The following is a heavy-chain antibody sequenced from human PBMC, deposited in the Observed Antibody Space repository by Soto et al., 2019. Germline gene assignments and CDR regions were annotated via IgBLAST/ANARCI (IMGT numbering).Heavy chain of an antibody. CDR1: GFPFSDYY. CDR3: ARGGGGGLFEH. CDR2: ISPKSTYR. J-gene: IGHJ4*02. Sequence: GGSLRLSCATSGFPFSDYYMSWIRQAPGKGLEWLSHISPKSTYRNYADSVKGRFTISRDDTKSSLFLQMNSLGVEDTAVYYCARGGGGGLFEHWGQGVLVTVSS. D-gene: IGHD2-21*01. V-gene: IGHV3-11*06.